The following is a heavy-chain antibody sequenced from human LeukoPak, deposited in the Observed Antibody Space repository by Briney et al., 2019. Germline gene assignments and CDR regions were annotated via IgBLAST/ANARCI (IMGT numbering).Heavy chain of an antibody. J-gene: IGHJ4*02. CDR1: GYRFTSYW. V-gene: IGHV5-51*01. CDR3: ARQGSYFDY. CDR2: IYSGESDT. Sequence: GESLKISCKGSGYRFTSYWIAWVRQMPGKGMEWMGMIYSGESDTRYSPSFQGQVTLSADKSINTAYLKWSSLKASDTAMYYCARQGSYFDYWAQGTLVTVSS.